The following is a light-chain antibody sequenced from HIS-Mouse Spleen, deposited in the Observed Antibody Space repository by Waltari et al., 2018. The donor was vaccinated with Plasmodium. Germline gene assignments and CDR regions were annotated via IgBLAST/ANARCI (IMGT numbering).Light chain of an antibody. J-gene: IGKJ5*01. CDR1: QSVSSY. V-gene: IGKV3-11*01. Sequence: EIVLTQSPATLSLSPGERATLSCRASQSVSSYLAWYQQKPGQAPRLLIDDASNRATGIPARFSGSGSGTDFTLTISSLEPEDFALYYCQQRSNWPPTFGQGTRLEIK. CDR2: DAS. CDR3: QQRSNWPPT.